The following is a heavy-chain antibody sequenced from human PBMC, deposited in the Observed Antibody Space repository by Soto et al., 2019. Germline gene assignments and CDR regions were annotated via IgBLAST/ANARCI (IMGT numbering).Heavy chain of an antibody. V-gene: IGHV4-59*11. CDR1: GVSIVSHF. CDR3: ARLQYTVVTALDI. CDR2: IYHTVNT. D-gene: IGHD2-15*01. Sequence: SETLSLTCSVSGVSIVSHFWSWIRQAPGKGPELVGYIYHTVNTNYNPALKSRVTISMDTSENQLSLQLSSVTAADTAVYYCARLQYTVVTALDIWGQGTMVTVS. J-gene: IGHJ3*02.